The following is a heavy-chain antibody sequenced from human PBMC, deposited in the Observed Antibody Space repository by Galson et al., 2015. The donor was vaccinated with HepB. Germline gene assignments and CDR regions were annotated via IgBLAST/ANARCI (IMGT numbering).Heavy chain of an antibody. V-gene: IGHV3-21*01. CDR2: ISSSSSYI. D-gene: IGHD3-22*01. Sequence: SLRLSCAASGFTFSSYSMNWVRQAPGKGLEWVSSISSSSSYIYYADSVKGRFTISRDNAKNSLYLQMNSLRAEDTAVYYCARGLEIVVVIPVSDYWGQGTLVTVSS. J-gene: IGHJ4*02. CDR3: ARGLEIVVVIPVSDY. CDR1: GFTFSSYS.